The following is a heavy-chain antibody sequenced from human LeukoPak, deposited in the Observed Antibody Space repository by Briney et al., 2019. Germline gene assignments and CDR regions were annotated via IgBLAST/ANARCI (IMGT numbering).Heavy chain of an antibody. Sequence: GGSLRLSCAASGFTFSNAWMNWVRQAPGKGLEWVGRVKSKTDGGTTDYAAPVKGRFTISRDDSKNTLYLQMNSLKTEDTAVYYCTTDDGDYYGSGSYYYWGQGTLVTVSS. J-gene: IGHJ4*02. CDR3: TTDDGDYYGSGSYYY. V-gene: IGHV3-15*07. CDR2: VKSKTDGGTT. CDR1: GFTFSNAW. D-gene: IGHD3-10*01.